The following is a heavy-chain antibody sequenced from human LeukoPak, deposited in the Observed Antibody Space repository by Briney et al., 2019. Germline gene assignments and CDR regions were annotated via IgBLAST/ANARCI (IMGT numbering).Heavy chain of an antibody. Sequence: ASVKVSCKASGYTFTGYYMHGVRQAPGQGLEWMGWINPNSGGTNYAQKFQGRVTMTRDTSISTAYMELSRLRSDDTAVYYCARELATVTTLVFDYWGQGTLVTVSS. V-gene: IGHV1-2*02. CDR2: INPNSGGT. CDR3: ARELATVTTLVFDY. J-gene: IGHJ4*02. D-gene: IGHD4-17*01. CDR1: GYTFTGYY.